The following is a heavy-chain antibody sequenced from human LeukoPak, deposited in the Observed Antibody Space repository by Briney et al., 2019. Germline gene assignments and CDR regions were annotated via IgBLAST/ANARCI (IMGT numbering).Heavy chain of an antibody. D-gene: IGHD6-19*01. J-gene: IGHJ3*02. CDR1: GFSFNIFW. CDR2: INEDGSET. CDR3: ARGYNSPWDRAFDI. Sequence: GGSLRLSCAATGFSFNIFWMGWVSLAPGKGLEWVTNINEDGSETYYVDSVKGRFTVSRDNAKNSVSLQMDSLRAEDTAVYYCARGYNSPWDRAFDIWGQGTMVTVSS. V-gene: IGHV3-7*01.